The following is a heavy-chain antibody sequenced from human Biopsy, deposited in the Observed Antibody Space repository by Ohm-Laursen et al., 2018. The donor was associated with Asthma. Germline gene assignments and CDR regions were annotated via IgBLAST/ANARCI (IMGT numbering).Heavy chain of an antibody. V-gene: IGHV3-30*03. CDR1: GFTFSNYG. CDR2: ISFDGSNK. D-gene: IGHD2-21*01. CDR3: VRWRSGYPDHYSDF. J-gene: IGHJ4*02. Sequence: SLRLSCAAPGFTFSNYGMHWVRQAPGKGLDWVAVISFDGSNKNYTDSVKGRFTISRDNSKNTLDLQMSSLRGDDTAVYYCVRWRSGYPDHYSDFWGLGTLVTVSS.